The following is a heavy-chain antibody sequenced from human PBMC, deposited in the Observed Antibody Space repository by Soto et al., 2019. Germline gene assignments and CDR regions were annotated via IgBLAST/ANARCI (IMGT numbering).Heavy chain of an antibody. CDR3: ARDPGYSYGYN. CDR1: GYTFNSYA. J-gene: IGHJ4*02. V-gene: IGHV1-3*01. D-gene: IGHD5-18*01. CDR2: INAGNGNT. Sequence: GASVKVSCKASGYTFNSYAMNWVRQAPGQRLEWMGWINAGNGNTKYSQKFQGRVTITRDTSASTACMELSSLRSEDTAVYYCARDPGYSYGYNWGQGTLVTSPQ.